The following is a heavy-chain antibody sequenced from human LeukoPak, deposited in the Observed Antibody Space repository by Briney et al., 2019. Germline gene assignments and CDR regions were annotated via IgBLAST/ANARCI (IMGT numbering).Heavy chain of an antibody. J-gene: IGHJ6*02. Sequence: SETLSLTCTVSGGSISSSFYYWGWIRQPPGEGLEWIGEINHSGSTNYNPSLKSRVTISVDTSKNQFSLKLSSVTAADTAVYYCARGGVYATRKYYYYGMDVWGQGTTVTVSS. CDR3: ARGGVYATRKYYYYGMDV. D-gene: IGHD2-8*01. V-gene: IGHV4-39*07. CDR1: GGSISSSFYY. CDR2: INHSGST.